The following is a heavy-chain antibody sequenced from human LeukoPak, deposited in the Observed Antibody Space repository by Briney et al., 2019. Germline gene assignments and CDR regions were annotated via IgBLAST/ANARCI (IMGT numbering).Heavy chain of an antibody. J-gene: IGHJ4*02. Sequence: SQTLSLTCAISGDSVSSNSAAWNWIGQSPSRGLEWLVRTYYRSKWYNDYAVSVRGRITINPDTSKNQFSLLLNSVTPEDTAVYYCARYSGLGVPDYWGQGTLVTVSS. V-gene: IGHV6-1*01. CDR2: TYYRSKWYN. D-gene: IGHD2-21*01. CDR3: ARYSGLGVPDY. CDR1: GDSVSSNSAA.